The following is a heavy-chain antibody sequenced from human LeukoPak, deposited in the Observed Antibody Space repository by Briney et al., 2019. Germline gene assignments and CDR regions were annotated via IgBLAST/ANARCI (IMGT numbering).Heavy chain of an antibody. CDR3: AKGSKLLVFTRDHYIAV. CDR1: GFTFSSYG. CDR2: IRHDGSNK. Sequence: QTGGSLRLSCAASGFTFSSYGMHWVRQAPGKGLEWVAFIRHDGSNKYYADSVKGRFTISRDNSKNTLYLQMNSLRAEDTAVYYCAKGSKLLVFTRDHYIAVWGKGTSVTISS. V-gene: IGHV3-30*02. D-gene: IGHD3-9*01. J-gene: IGHJ6*04.